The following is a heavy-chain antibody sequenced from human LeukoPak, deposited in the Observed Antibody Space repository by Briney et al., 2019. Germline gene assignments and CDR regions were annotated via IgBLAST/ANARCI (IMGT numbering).Heavy chain of an antibody. D-gene: IGHD3-22*01. CDR3: ARGTAVYDSSGYYYGARTGKFDY. CDR2: INHSGST. J-gene: IGHJ4*02. V-gene: IGHV4-39*07. Sequence: SETLSLTCTVSGGSISSKNYSWSWIRQPPGKGLEWIGEINHSGSTNYNPSLKSRVTISVDTSKNQFSLKLSSVTAADTAVYYCARGTAVYDSSGYYYGARTGKFDYWGQGTLVTVSS. CDR1: GGSISSKNYS.